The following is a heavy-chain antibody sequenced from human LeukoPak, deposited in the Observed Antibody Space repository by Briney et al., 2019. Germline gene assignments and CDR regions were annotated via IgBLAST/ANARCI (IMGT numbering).Heavy chain of an antibody. CDR1: GFTFSDYY. CDR3: AKEDEYYDFWSGSAN. V-gene: IGHV3-23*01. CDR2: ISGSGGST. J-gene: IGHJ4*02. Sequence: GGSLRLSCAASGFTFSDYYMSWIRQAPGKGLEWVSAISGSGGSTYYADSVKGRFTISRDNSKNTLYLQMNSLRAEDTAVYYCAKEDEYYDFWSGSANWGQGTLVTVSS. D-gene: IGHD3-3*01.